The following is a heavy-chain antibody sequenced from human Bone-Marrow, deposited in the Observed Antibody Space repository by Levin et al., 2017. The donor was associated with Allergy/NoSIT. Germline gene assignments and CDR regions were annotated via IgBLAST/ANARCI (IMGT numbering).Heavy chain of an antibody. CDR1: GFTFDDYT. CDR2: VSWDGGVT. Sequence: QRGESLKISCAASGFTFDDYTMHWVRQSPGKSLEWISLVSWDGGVTYYADTVKGRFTISRDNNKNSLYLQMNSLGPEDTALYYCAKYTSADVLTGYFEDWGQGTLVTVSS. CDR3: AKYTSADVLTGYFED. D-gene: IGHD3-9*01. V-gene: IGHV3-43*01. J-gene: IGHJ4*02.